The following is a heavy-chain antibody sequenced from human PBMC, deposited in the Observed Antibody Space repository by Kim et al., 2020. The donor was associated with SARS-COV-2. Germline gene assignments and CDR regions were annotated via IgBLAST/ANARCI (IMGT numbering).Heavy chain of an antibody. V-gene: IGHV3-33*03. CDR3: VNEDYGFKTGGEY. CDR1: GFTFSTYA. D-gene: IGHD3-16*01. CDR2: IWYDGSKK. J-gene: IGHJ4*02. Sequence: GGSLRLSCAASGFTFSTYAMHWVRQSPGKGLEWVAAIWYDGSKKYYARSVEGRFTISRDNSKNTLYLQMGNLIPEDSAVYYCVNEDYGFKTGGEYWGQGT.